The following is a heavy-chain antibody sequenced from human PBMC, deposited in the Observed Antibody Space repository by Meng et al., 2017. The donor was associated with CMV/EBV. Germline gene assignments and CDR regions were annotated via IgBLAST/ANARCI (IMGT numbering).Heavy chain of an antibody. J-gene: IGHJ6*02. CDR2: INPNSGGT. CDR3: ARDCSSTSCWGIWYYGMDV. CDR1: GYTFTGYY. D-gene: IGHD2-2*01. Sequence: ASVKVSCKASGYTFTGYYMHWVRQAPGQGLEWMGWINPNSGGTNYAQKFQGRVTMTRDTSISTAYMELSRLRSDDTAVYYCARDCSSTSCWGIWYYGMDVWGQGTTVTVSS. V-gene: IGHV1-2*02.